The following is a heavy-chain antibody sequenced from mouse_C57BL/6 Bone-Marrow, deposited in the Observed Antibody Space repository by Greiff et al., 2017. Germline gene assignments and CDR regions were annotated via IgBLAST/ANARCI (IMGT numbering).Heavy chain of an antibody. CDR3: ESTGNGYFY. J-gene: IGHJ2*01. V-gene: IGHV1-59*01. Sequence: QVQLQQPGAELVRPGTSVKLSCKASGYTFTSYWMPWVKQRPGQGLEWIGVIDPSDSYTNYNQKFKGKATLPVDTSSSTAYMQLSNLTSEDSAVYYCESTGNGYFYWGQGTTLTVSS. CDR2: IDPSDSYT. D-gene: IGHD5-1*01. CDR1: GYTFTSYW.